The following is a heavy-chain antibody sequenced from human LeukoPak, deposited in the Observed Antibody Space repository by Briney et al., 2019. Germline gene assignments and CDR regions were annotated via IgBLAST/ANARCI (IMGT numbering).Heavy chain of an antibody. D-gene: IGHD1-14*01. CDR3: ARDREATGDYFDY. CDR2: ISGSSTYK. J-gene: IGHJ4*02. CDR1: GFTFSRYA. Sequence: PGGSLRLSCAASGFTFSRYAMSWVRQAPGKGLEWVSSISGSSTYKYYADSVKGRFTISRDNAKNSLYLQMNSLRAEDTAVYYCARDREATGDYFDYWGQGTLVTVSS. V-gene: IGHV3-21*01.